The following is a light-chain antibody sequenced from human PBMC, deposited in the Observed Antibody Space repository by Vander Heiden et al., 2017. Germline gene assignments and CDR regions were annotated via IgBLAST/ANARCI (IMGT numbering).Light chain of an antibody. J-gene: IGKJ4*01. CDR3: QQNYSSLLT. CDR1: QGISSY. Sequence: AIRITQSPSSLSASAGDRVTITCRASQGISSYLDWYQQKPGKAPKLLIYAASTLQSGVPSRFSGSGSGTDFTLTISSLQSEDFATYYCQQNYSSLLTFGGGTKVEIK. CDR2: AAS. V-gene: IGKV1-8*01.